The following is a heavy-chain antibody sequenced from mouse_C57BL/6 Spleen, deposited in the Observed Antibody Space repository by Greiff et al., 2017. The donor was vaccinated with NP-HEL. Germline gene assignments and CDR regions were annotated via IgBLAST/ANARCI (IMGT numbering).Heavy chain of an antibody. CDR1: GYTFTSYW. J-gene: IGHJ2*01. Sequence: VQLQESGAELVMPGASVKLSCKASGYTFTSYWMHWVKQRPGQGLEWIGEIDPSDSYTNYNQKFKGKSTLTVDKSSSTAYMQLSSLTSEDSAVYYCARWGPGDYWGQGTTLTVSS. CDR2: IDPSDSYT. V-gene: IGHV1-69*01. CDR3: ARWGPGDY.